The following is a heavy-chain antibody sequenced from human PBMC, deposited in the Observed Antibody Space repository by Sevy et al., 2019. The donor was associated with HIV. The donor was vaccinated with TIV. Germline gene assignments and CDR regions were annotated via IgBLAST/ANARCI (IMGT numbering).Heavy chain of an antibody. Sequence: ASVKVSCKASGYTFTGYYMHWVRQAPGQGLEWMGRINPNSGGTNYAQKFQGRVTMTRDTSISTAYMELGRLRSDDTAVYYCARGKGVITMVQGVIIPGDYWGQGTLVTVSS. CDR1: GYTFTGYY. J-gene: IGHJ4*02. D-gene: IGHD3-10*01. CDR3: ARGKGVITMVQGVIIPGDY. CDR2: INPNSGGT. V-gene: IGHV1-2*06.